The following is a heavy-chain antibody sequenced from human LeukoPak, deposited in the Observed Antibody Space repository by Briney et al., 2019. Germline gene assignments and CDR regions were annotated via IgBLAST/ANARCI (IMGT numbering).Heavy chain of an antibody. J-gene: IGHJ6*04. D-gene: IGHD3-10*01. CDR1: GGSISSYY. CDR3: ARDFGYYGSGSRNYYYYGMDV. Sequence: SETLSLTCTVSGGSISSYYWSWIRQPPGKGLGWIGYIYYSGSTNYNPSLKSRVTISVDTSKNQFSLKLSSVTAADTAVYYCARDFGYYGSGSRNYYYYGMDVWGKGTTVTVSS. CDR2: IYYSGST. V-gene: IGHV4-59*01.